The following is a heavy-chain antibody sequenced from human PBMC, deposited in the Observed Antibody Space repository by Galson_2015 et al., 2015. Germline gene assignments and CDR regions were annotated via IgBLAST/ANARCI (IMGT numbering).Heavy chain of an antibody. D-gene: IGHD2-21*02. CDR3: ARGVAYCGGDCYRAFDF. CDR2: ISSISRSI. J-gene: IGHJ4*02. CDR1: GFTFGSHS. V-gene: IGHV3-48*02. Sequence: SLRLSCAASGFTFGSHSVNWVRQPPGKGLEWVSYISSISRSIYYADSVKGRFTISRDNAKNSLYLQMNNLRDEDTAVYYCARGVAYCGGDCYRAFDFWGQGTLVTVSS.